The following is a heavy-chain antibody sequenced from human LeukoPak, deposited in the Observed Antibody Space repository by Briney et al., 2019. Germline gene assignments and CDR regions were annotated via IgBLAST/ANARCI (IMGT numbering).Heavy chain of an antibody. J-gene: IGHJ5*02. Sequence: GGSLRLSCAASGFTFGNYGMHWVRQAPGKGLEWVAVIWYDGSQKYYADSVKGRFTISRGNSKNTLYLQMNSLRAEDTAVYYCARPYCSSSNCPGWFDPWGQGTLVTVSP. CDR1: GFTFGNYG. CDR3: ARPYCSSSNCPGWFDP. V-gene: IGHV3-33*01. CDR2: IWYDGSQK. D-gene: IGHD2-2*01.